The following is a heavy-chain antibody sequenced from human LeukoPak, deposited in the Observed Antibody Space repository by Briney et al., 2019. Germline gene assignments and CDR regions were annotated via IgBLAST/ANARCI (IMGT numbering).Heavy chain of an antibody. J-gene: IGHJ4*02. CDR1: GFSLTHDA. V-gene: IGHV3-30*03. CDR2: VSTDTVTK. Sequence: GGSLRLSCAASGFSLTHDAIHWVRQAPGKGLEWVAVVSTDTVTKFYRDSVKGRFTVSTDSSKNTVYLQMTGLRSEDTAVYYCAGDRWRGAPDYFDCWGQGTLVTVSS. CDR3: AGDRWRGAPDYFDC. D-gene: IGHD1-26*01.